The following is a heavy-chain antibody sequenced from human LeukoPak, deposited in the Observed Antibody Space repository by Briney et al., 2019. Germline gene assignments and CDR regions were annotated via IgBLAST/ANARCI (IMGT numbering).Heavy chain of an antibody. Sequence: GGSLRLSCTASGVIFSDYYMIWIRQAPGKGLEWVSYISSSGSTFYQADSVKGRFTISRDNAKNSLYLQMNSLRVEDTAVYYCARDLRWLQLDYWGQGTLVTVSS. CDR2: ISSSGSTF. J-gene: IGHJ4*02. CDR3: ARDLRWLQLDY. V-gene: IGHV3-11*01. D-gene: IGHD5-24*01. CDR1: GVIFSDYY.